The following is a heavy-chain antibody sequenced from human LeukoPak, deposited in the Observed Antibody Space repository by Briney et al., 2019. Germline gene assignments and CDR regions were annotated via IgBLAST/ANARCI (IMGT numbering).Heavy chain of an antibody. CDR1: GGSISSYY. Sequence: SETLSLTCTVSGGSISSYYWSWIRQPPGKGLEWIGYTYYTGSTNYNPSLKSRVTISVDTSKNQFSLRLSSVTAADTAVYYCARGDCSGGSCYSFDYWGQGTLVTVSS. D-gene: IGHD2-15*01. CDR3: ARGDCSGGSCYSFDY. CDR2: TYYTGST. V-gene: IGHV4-59*01. J-gene: IGHJ4*02.